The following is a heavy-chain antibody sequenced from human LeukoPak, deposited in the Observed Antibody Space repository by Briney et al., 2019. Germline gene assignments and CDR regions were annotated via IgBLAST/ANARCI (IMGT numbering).Heavy chain of an antibody. J-gene: IGHJ4*02. CDR1: GYTFTSYD. V-gene: IGHV1-8*01. D-gene: IGHD6-13*01. Sequence: GSVKVSCKASGYTFTSYDINWVRQATGQGLEWMGWMNPNSGNTGYAQKFQGRVTMTRNTSISTAYMELSSLRSEDTAVYYCGLAAAEGQFDYWGQGTLVTVSS. CDR2: MNPNSGNT. CDR3: GLAAAEGQFDY.